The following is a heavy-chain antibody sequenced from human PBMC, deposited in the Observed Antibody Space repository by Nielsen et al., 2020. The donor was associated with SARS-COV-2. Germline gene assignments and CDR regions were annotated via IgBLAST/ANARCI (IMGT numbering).Heavy chain of an antibody. V-gene: IGHV3-21*01. J-gene: IGHJ4*02. CDR3: TGEVPGTTGTELFDY. Sequence: GESLKISCAASGFTFSSYSMNWVRQAPEKGLEWVSSISSSSSYIYYADSVKGRFTISRDNAKNSLYLQMNSLRAEDTAVYYCTGEVPGTTGTELFDYWGQGTLVTVSS. D-gene: IGHD1-1*01. CDR1: GFTFSSYS. CDR2: ISSSSSYI.